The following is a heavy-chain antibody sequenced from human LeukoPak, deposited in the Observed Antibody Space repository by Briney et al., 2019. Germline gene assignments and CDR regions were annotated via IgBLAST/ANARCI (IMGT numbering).Heavy chain of an antibody. V-gene: IGHV1-18*01. CDR1: GYTFTSYG. CDR3: AREGGRGWELPTYYYNYGMDV. CDR2: ISAYNGNT. Sequence: ASVTVSFTASGYTFTSYGISWVRQAPGQGLEWMGWISAYNGNTNYAQKLQGRVTMTTDTSTSTAYMEVRRLRSDDTAVYYCAREGGRGWELPTYYYNYGMDVWGQGTTVTVSS. D-gene: IGHD3-10*01. J-gene: IGHJ6*02.